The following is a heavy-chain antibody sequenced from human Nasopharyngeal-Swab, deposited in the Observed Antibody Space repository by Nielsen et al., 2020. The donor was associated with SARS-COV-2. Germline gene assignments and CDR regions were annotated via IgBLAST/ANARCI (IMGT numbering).Heavy chain of an antibody. J-gene: IGHJ4*01. CDR2: IGGSGDST. Sequence: GESLKISCAVSGLTVSSTYMSWVRQAPGKGLEWVSSIGGSGDSTFYADSVKGRFTISRDRSKNTLFLQMNSLRVDDTAVYYCAKYLGSGSYQAFCDYWGHGTLVTVSS. CDR1: GLTVSSTY. V-gene: IGHV3-23*01. CDR3: AKYLGSGSYQAFCDY. D-gene: IGHD1-26*01.